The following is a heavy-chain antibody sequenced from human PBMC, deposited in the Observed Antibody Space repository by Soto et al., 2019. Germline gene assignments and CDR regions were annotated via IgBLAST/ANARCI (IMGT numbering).Heavy chain of an antibody. V-gene: IGHV4-34*01. CDR1: GGSFSGYY. CDR2: INHSGST. CDR3: ARGARILTGYFTYYYGMDV. J-gene: IGHJ6*02. Sequence: ASETLSLTCAVYGGSFSGYYWSWIRQPPGKGLEWIGEINHSGSTNYNPSLKSRVTISVDTSKNQFSLKLSSVTAADTAVYYCARGARILTGYFTYYYGMDVWGQGTTVTVSS. D-gene: IGHD3-9*01.